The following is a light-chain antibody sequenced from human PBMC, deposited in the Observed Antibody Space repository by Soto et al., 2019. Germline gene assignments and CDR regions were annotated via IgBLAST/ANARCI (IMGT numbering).Light chain of an antibody. CDR3: ISYTSSTTWV. J-gene: IGLJ3*02. V-gene: IGLV2-14*01. Sequence: QSALTKPASVSGSPGQSITVSCTGTSSDIGASNYVSWYQQHPGKAPKLIISEVSNRPSGVSNRFSGSKSGSTASLTISGHQAEDEADYYCISYTSSTTWVFGGGTQVTLL. CDR2: EVS. CDR1: SSDIGASNY.